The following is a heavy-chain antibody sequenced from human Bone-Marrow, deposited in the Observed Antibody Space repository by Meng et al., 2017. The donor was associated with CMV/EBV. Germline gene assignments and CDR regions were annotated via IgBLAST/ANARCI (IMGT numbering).Heavy chain of an antibody. CDR3: ARGWGSGYDSFDN. V-gene: IGHV1-3*04. Sequence: ASGDTFNIYPIHWVRQAPGQGLEWMGWINTANGNTKYSQKFQDRITITRDISASTGYMELSSLRSEDTTVYFCARGWGSGYDSFDNWGQGTLVTVSS. J-gene: IGHJ4*02. D-gene: IGHD5-12*01. CDR2: INTANGNT. CDR1: GDTFNIYP.